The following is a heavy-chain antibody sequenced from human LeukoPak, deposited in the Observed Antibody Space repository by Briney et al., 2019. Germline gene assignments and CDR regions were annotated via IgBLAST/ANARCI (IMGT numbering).Heavy chain of an antibody. CDR3: ARGSRGVEQLVFFDY. J-gene: IGHJ4*02. Sequence: SETLSLTCAVYGGSFSGYYWSWIRQPPGKGLEWIGEINHSGSTNYNPSLKSRVTISVDTSKNQFSLKLSSVTAADTAVYYCARGSRGVEQLVFFDYWGQGTLVTVSS. CDR2: INHSGST. D-gene: IGHD6-6*01. V-gene: IGHV4-34*01. CDR1: GGSFSGYY.